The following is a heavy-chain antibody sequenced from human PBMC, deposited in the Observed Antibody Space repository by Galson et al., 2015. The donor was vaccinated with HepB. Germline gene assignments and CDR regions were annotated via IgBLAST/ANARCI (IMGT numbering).Heavy chain of an antibody. J-gene: IGHJ4*02. D-gene: IGHD3-10*01. Sequence: SLRLSCAASGFTFSSYSMNWVRQAPGKGLEWVSYISSSSSTIYYADSVKGRFTISRDNAKNSLYLQMNSLRDEDTAVCYCARDSYYGSGSYYRDFDYWGQGTLVTVSS. CDR2: ISSSSSTI. CDR3: ARDSYYGSGSYYRDFDY. V-gene: IGHV3-48*02. CDR1: GFTFSSYS.